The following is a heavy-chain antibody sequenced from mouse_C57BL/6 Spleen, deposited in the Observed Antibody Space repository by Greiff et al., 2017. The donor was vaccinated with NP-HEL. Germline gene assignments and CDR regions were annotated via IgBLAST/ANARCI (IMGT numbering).Heavy chain of an antibody. J-gene: IGHJ1*03. Sequence: VKLQESGAELVKPGASVKISCKASGYAFSSYWMNWVKQRPGKGLEWIGQIYPGDGDTNYNGKFKGKATLTADKSSSTAYMQLSSLTSEDSAVYFCARSRDPLLRYFDVWGTGTTVTVSS. CDR1: GYAFSSYW. CDR3: ARSRDPLLRYFDV. D-gene: IGHD1-1*01. CDR2: IYPGDGDT. V-gene: IGHV1-80*01.